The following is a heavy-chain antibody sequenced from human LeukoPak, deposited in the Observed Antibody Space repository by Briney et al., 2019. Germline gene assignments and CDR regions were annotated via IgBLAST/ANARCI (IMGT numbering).Heavy chain of an antibody. CDR3: AKDLTGIFDLDY. V-gene: IGHV3-15*01. CDR2: IKSKTDGGTT. J-gene: IGHJ4*02. Sequence: EGSLRLSCAASGFTFSNAWMSWVRQAPGKGLEWVGRIKSKTDGGTTDYAAPVKGRFTISRDDSKNTLYLQMNSLKTEDTAVYYCAKDLTGIFDLDYWGQGTLVTVSS. CDR1: GFTFSNAW. D-gene: IGHD1-14*01.